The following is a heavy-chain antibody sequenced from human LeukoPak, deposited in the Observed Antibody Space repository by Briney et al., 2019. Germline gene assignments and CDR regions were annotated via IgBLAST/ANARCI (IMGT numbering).Heavy chain of an antibody. J-gene: IGHJ6*02. Sequence: ASVKVSCKASGYTFTSYGVSWVRQAPGQGLEWMGWISAYDSGTKYAQDLQGRVTMTTDTSTRTAYMELTRLTSDDTAVYYCARDPLTSTWSPYYFTLDVWGQGTTVSVSS. CDR1: GYTFTSYG. V-gene: IGHV1-18*01. CDR3: ARDPLTSTWSPYYFTLDV. D-gene: IGHD6-13*01. CDR2: ISAYDSGT.